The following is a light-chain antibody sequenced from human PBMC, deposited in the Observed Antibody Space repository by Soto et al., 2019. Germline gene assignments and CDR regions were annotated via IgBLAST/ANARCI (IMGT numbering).Light chain of an antibody. CDR1: SSDVGGYKY. CDR2: EVN. J-gene: IGLJ1*01. CDR3: SSYAGINNLGV. Sequence: QSVLTQPPSASGSPGQSVTISCTGTSSDVGGYKYVSWYQQHPGKAPKLMIFEVNMRPSGVPDRFSGSKSGNTASLTVSGLQAEDEADYYCSSYAGINNLGVFGTGTKLTVL. V-gene: IGLV2-8*01.